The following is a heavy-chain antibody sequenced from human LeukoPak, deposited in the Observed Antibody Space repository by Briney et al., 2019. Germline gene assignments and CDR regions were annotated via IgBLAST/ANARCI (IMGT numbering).Heavy chain of an antibody. CDR1: SGSISSGSYY. CDR3: ASVPIRPTLNAFDI. Sequence: PSETLSLTCTVSSGSISSGSYYWGWIRQPPGKGLEWIGSIYYSGSTYYNPSLKSRVTISVDTSKNQFSLKLSSVTAADTAVYYCASVPIRPTLNAFDIWGQGTMVTVSS. CDR2: IYYSGST. V-gene: IGHV4-39*01. D-gene: IGHD2-21*01. J-gene: IGHJ3*02.